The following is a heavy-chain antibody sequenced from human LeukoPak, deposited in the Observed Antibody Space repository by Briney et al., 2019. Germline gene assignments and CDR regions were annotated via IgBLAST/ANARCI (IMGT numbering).Heavy chain of an antibody. CDR2: IIRDGTGT. J-gene: IGHJ3*02. V-gene: IGHV3-74*01. CDR1: GFTLSSKV. D-gene: IGHD3-10*01. CDR3: ARAVGYGAGSYGFDI. Sequence: GGSLRLSCAASGFTLSSKVMHWVRQAPGTGLVWVSRIIRDGTGTDYADSVKGRFTISRDIATNTLYLQMNSLRAEDTAVYYCARAVGYGAGSYGFDIWGQGTTVTVSS.